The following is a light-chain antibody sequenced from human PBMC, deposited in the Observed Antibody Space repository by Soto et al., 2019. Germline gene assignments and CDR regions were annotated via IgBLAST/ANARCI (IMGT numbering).Light chain of an antibody. CDR1: HNARGY. Sequence: DIQMTQSPSSLSASVGDRVTITCRASHNARGYLNWYQQKPGKAPNLLIYATSTLQSGVPSRFSGSGSGTDFTLTISYLQSEDFGTYYCQQFYNYPRTFGQGTKVDIK. J-gene: IGKJ1*01. V-gene: IGKV1-39*01. CDR3: QQFYNYPRT. CDR2: ATS.